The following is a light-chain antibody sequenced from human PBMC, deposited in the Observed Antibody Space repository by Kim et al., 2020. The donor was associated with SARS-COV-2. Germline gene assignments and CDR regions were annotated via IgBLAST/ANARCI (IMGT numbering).Light chain of an antibody. CDR3: SSYTSSSTLYV. CDR1: SSDVGGYNH. Sequence: QSITIHRTGTSSDVGGYNHVSWYQQHPGKAPKLMISDDINRPSGVSNRFSGSKSGNTASLTISGLQAEDEADYYCSSYTSSSTLYVFGTGTKVTVL. J-gene: IGLJ1*01. V-gene: IGLV2-14*03. CDR2: DDI.